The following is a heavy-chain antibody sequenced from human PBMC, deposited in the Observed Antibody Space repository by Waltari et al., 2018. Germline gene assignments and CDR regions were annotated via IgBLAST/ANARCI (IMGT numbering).Heavy chain of an antibody. CDR1: GFTFSTYS. CDR3: ARRVTVAVGSWFDP. Sequence: EVQLVQSGGGLVTPGGSLRLSCGGSGFTFSTYSMNWVRQAPGKGLEWVSSISISGTYIYYADSVKGRFTISRDDAKNSLYLQMNSLGAEDTAVYYCARRVTVAVGSWFDPWGQGALVTVSS. J-gene: IGHJ5*02. CDR2: ISISGTYI. V-gene: IGHV3-21*01. D-gene: IGHD6-19*01.